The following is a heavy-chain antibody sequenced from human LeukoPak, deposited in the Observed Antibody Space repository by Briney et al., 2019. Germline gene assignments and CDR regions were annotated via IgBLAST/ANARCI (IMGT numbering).Heavy chain of an antibody. CDR1: GFTFSSYA. D-gene: IGHD3-10*01. CDR2: ISGSGGST. V-gene: IGHV3-23*01. J-gene: IGHJ3*02. CDR3: AKVLATMVRGVIGAFDI. Sequence: GGSLRLFCAASGFTFSSYAMSWVRQAPGKGLEWVSAISGSGGSTYYADSVKGRFTISRDNSKNTLYLQMNSLRAEDTAVYYCAKVLATMVRGVIGAFDIWGQGTMVTVSS.